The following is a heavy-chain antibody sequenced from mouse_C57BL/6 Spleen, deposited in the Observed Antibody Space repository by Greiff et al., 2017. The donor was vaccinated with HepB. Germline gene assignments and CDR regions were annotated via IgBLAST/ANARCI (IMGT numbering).Heavy chain of an antibody. V-gene: IGHV3-6*01. CDR1: GYSITSGYY. J-gene: IGHJ1*03. D-gene: IGHD1-1*01. Sequence: EVKLQESGPGLVKPSQSLSLTCSVTGYSITSGYYWNWIRQFPGNKLEWMGYISYDGSNNYNPSLKNRISITRDTSKNQFFLKLNSVTTEDTATYYCARERITTVVEDWYFDVWGTGTTVTVSS. CDR2: ISYDGSN. CDR3: ARERITTVVEDWYFDV.